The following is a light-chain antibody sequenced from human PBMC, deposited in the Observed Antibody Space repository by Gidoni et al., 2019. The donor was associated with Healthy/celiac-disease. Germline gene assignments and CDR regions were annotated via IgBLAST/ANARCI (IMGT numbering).Light chain of an antibody. CDR2: GAA. Sequence: IVLTQSPGTLSLSPGERATLSCRASQSVSISYLAWYQQKPGQAPRLLIYGAASRATGIPDRFIGSGSGTDVTLTISRLEPEDVAVYYCQQYGSSPITFGQGTQLEIK. CDR3: QQYGSSPIT. CDR1: QSVSISY. J-gene: IGKJ5*01. V-gene: IGKV3-20*01.